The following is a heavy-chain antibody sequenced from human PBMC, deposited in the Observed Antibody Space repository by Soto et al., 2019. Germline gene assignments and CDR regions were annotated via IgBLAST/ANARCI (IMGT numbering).Heavy chain of an antibody. J-gene: IGHJ4*02. Sequence: GASVKVSCKASGYTFTSYGISWVRQAPGQGLEWMGRFLASGGNTFYAQRFRGRVSMTRDTPSTNTVSLELTSLTSDDTAVYYCARGGATIFGVIDSWGQGTRVTVSS. D-gene: IGHD3-3*02. CDR1: GYTFTSYG. CDR3: ARGGATIFGVIDS. V-gene: IGHV1-18*04. CDR2: FLASGGNT.